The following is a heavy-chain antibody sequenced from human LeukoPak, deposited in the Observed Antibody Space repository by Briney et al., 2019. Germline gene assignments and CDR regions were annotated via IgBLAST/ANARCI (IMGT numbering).Heavy chain of an antibody. J-gene: IGHJ6*02. CDR2: ISGSGGST. CDR3: AKGKCSGGSCYPRGYYYYGMDV. CDR1: GFTFSSYA. D-gene: IGHD2-15*01. Sequence: GGSLRLSCAASGFTFSSYAMSWVRQAPGKGLEWVSAISGSGGSTYYADSVKGRFTISRDNSKNTLYLQMNSLRAEDAAVYYCAKGKCSGGSCYPRGYYYYGMDVWGQGTTVTVSS. V-gene: IGHV3-23*01.